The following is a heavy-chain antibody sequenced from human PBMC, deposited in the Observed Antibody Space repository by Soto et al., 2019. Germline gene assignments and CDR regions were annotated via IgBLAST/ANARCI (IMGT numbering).Heavy chain of an antibody. Sequence: QVPLVESGGGVVQPGRSLRLSCAASGFTLSTHAMHWVRQAPGKGLEWVAVLSYDGSNKYYADSVKGRFTISRDNYXNTLYLQMNSLRAEDTAVYYCARGRLYSSSWYGDYWGQGTLVTVSS. CDR3: ARGRLYSSSWYGDY. V-gene: IGHV3-30-3*01. J-gene: IGHJ4*02. D-gene: IGHD6-13*01. CDR2: LSYDGSNK. CDR1: GFTLSTHA.